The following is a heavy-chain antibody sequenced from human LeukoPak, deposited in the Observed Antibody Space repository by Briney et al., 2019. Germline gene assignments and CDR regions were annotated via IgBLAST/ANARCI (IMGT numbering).Heavy chain of an antibody. Sequence: SVKVSCKASGDTFSSSAISWVRQAPGQGLEWMGGIIPIFGTTDYAQKFRDRITITTDESTSTAYMEISSLRSEDSAVYYCARGKDTSAYRALDSWGQGTLVTVSS. CDR3: ARGKDTSAYRALDS. V-gene: IGHV1-69*05. D-gene: IGHD3-22*01. CDR1: GDTFSSSA. J-gene: IGHJ4*02. CDR2: IIPIFGTT.